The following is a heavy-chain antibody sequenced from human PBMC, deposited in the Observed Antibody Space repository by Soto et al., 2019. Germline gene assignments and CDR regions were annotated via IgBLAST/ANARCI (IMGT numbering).Heavy chain of an antibody. Sequence: ASVKVSCKASGYTFTSYGIIWVRQAPGQGLEWMGWISAYNGNTNYAQKLQGRVTMTTDTSTSTAYMELRSLRSDDTAVYYCARTRKDYYGSGQRGPDPWGQGTLVTVSS. CDR3: ARTRKDYYGSGQRGPDP. J-gene: IGHJ5*02. CDR1: GYTFTSYG. D-gene: IGHD3-10*01. V-gene: IGHV1-18*01. CDR2: ISAYNGNT.